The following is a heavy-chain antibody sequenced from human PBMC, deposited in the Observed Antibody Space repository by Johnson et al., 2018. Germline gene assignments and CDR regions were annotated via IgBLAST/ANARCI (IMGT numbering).Heavy chain of an antibody. CDR2: SGST. CDR3: ARSPTDVLTGYYYMDV. V-gene: IGHV4-59*01. Sequence: QVQLQESGPGLVKPSETLSLTCSVSGGSISGYYWSWVRQPPGKGLEWIGYSGSTDYNPSLNSRITISVDRAKSQFPLKPRSLTAADPAVYYCARSPTDVLTGYYYMDVWGKGTTVIVSS. CDR1: GGSISGYY. J-gene: IGHJ6*03. D-gene: IGHD3-9*01.